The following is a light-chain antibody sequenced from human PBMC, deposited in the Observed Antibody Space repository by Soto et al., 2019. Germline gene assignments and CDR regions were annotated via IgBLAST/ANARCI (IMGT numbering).Light chain of an antibody. Sequence: EILLTQSPGTLALSPGERATLSCRASQSLPSDYLAWYQQRPGQVPRLLIYGTSNREAGIPDRFSGSGSGTEFTLTISSVEPEDCAVYFWHQYGSTWYTFGKGTRLEI. CDR2: GTS. V-gene: IGKV3-20*01. J-gene: IGKJ2*01. CDR3: HQYGSTWYT. CDR1: QSLPSDY.